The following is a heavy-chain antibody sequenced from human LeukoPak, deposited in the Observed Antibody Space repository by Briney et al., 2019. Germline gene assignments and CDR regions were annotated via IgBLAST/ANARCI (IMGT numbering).Heavy chain of an antibody. CDR2: ISGSGRTT. CDR3: ARVTRIPGIAAAMKLRGYGMDV. V-gene: IGHV3-23*01. D-gene: IGHD6-13*01. J-gene: IGHJ6*02. Sequence: QSGGSLRLSCEVSGFTFNNYAMTWVRQPPGKGLEWVSVISGSGRTTDYADSVKGRFTISRDNAKNSLYLQMNSLRAEDTAVYYCARVTRIPGIAAAMKLRGYGMDVWGQGTTVTVSS. CDR1: GFTFNNYA.